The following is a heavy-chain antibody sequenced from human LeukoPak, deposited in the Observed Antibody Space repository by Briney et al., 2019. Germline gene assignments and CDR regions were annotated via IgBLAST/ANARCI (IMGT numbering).Heavy chain of an antibody. CDR2: IYHSGST. J-gene: IGHJ4*02. D-gene: IGHD5-18*01. CDR3: ARDGLWSSHFDY. V-gene: IGHV4-38-2*02. CDR1: GYSISSGYY. Sequence: PSETLSLTCTVPGYSISSGYYWGWIRQPPGKGLEWIGSIYHSGSTYYNPSLKSRVTISVDTSKNQFSLKLSSVTAADTAVYYCARDGLWSSHFDYWGQGTLVTVSS.